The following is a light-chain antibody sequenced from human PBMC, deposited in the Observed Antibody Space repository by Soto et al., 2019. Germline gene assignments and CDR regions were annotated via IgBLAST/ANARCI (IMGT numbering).Light chain of an antibody. CDR1: NIGSKS. V-gene: IGLV3-21*01. CDR2: YDS. Sequence: SSELTQPPSVSVAPGKTASVACGGSNIGSKSVHWYQKKSGQAPVLVMYYDSARPSGIPERFSGSNSGNTATLTISRVEAGDEADYYCQVWDISSGHVVFGGGTQLTVL. J-gene: IGLJ3*02. CDR3: QVWDISSGHVV.